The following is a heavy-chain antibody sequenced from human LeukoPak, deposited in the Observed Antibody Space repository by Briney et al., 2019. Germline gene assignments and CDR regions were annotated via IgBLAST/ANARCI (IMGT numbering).Heavy chain of an antibody. CDR3: ARARVTQAEFDY. CDR2: ISYDGSNK. D-gene: IGHD4-23*01. V-gene: IGHV3-30*04. J-gene: IGHJ4*02. Sequence: GGSLGLSCAASGFTFSSYAMYWVRQAPGKGLEWVAVISYDGSNKYYADSVKGRFTISRDNSKNTLYLQMNSLRAEDTAVYYCARARVTQAEFDYWGQGTLVTVSS. CDR1: GFTFSSYA.